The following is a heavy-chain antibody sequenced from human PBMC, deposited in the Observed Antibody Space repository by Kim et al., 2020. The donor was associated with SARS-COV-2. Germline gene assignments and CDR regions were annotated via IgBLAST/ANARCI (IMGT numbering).Heavy chain of an antibody. Sequence: GGSLRLSCAASGFTFSSYAMNWVRQAPGKGLEWVSGISGSGGGTYYADSVKGRFTISRDNSKNTLYLQLNSLRAEVTAVYYCAKCGHSYGYVEGHFDYWGQGTLVTVSS. CDR2: ISGSGGGT. D-gene: IGHD5-18*01. V-gene: IGHV3-23*01. CDR3: AKCGHSYGYVEGHFDY. CDR1: GFTFSSYA. J-gene: IGHJ4*02.